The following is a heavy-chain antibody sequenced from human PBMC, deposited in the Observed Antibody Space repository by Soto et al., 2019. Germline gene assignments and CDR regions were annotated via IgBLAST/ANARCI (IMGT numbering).Heavy chain of an antibody. D-gene: IGHD6-13*01. CDR3: ASRTPIAALDY. CDR1: GFTFSNYA. J-gene: IGHJ4*02. V-gene: IGHV3-30-3*01. CDR2: ISYDGTNK. Sequence: QVQLVESGGGVLQPGRSLRLSCAASGFTFSNYAMHWVRQAPGKGLEWVAVISYDGTNKYYADSVKGRFTISRDNSKNTLYLQMDSLSPEDTAMYYCASRTPIAALDYWGQGTLVTVSS.